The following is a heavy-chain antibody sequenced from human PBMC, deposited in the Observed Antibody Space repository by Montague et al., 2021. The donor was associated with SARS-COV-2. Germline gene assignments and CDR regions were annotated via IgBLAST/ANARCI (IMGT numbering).Heavy chain of an antibody. Sequence: TLSLTCSVSGASISSANDYWTWIRQPAGKGLEWIGHISTSGSSSYNPSLKSRVTIILDTSKQQFSLELTSVTAADTAVYYCARDRRSMAMAGRAYYYYHMDVWGKGTTVTVSS. J-gene: IGHJ6*03. D-gene: IGHD6-19*01. CDR3: ARDRRSMAMAGRAYYYYHMDV. CDR2: ISTSGSS. CDR1: GASISSANDY. V-gene: IGHV4-61*09.